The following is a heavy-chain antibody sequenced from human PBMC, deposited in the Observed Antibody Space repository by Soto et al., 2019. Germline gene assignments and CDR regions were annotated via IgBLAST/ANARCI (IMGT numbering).Heavy chain of an antibody. V-gene: IGHV3-30*03. CDR2: ILHDGSAE. Sequence: LRLSCAASGFIFTSYGMHWVRQAPGKGLEWMALILHDGSAEYYADSVKGRFTISRDNSKNTLYLQMNSLTAEDTAVYYCARSRDGYSFYFYYGMDGWGQGTAVTVSS. D-gene: IGHD4-4*01. CDR3: ARSRDGYSFYFYYGMDG. CDR1: GFIFTSYG. J-gene: IGHJ6*02.